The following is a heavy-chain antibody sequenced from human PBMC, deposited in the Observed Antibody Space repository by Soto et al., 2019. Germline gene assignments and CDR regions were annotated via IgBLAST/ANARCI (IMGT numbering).Heavy chain of an antibody. J-gene: IGHJ6*02. D-gene: IGHD5-12*01. CDR3: AKEHWAAYSGYAIRNDLDV. CDR1: GFTFSDYG. V-gene: IGHV3-30*18. CDR2: ISYEGSKT. Sequence: PGGSLRLSCAASGFTFSDYGIHWVRQAPGKGLEWVAVISYEGSKTYYADSVKGRFTISRDNSKNTLYLQMASLRPEDTAVYYCAKEHWAAYSGYAIRNDLDVWGQGTTVTVSS.